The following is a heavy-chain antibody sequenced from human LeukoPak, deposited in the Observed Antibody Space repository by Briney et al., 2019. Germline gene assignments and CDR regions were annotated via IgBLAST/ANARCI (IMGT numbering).Heavy chain of an antibody. CDR1: GFTFSQYC. CDR3: AKGVGVATIWD. V-gene: IGHV3-7*01. CDR2: IIQDGSGK. Sequence: GGSLRLSCAASGFTFSQYCMTWVRQAPGKGLEWVAEIIQDGSGKYYGDSVKGRFTISRDNAKNSVYLQMNSLRVNDTAMYYCAKGVGVATIWDWGQGTLVIVSS. D-gene: IGHD5-12*01. J-gene: IGHJ4*02.